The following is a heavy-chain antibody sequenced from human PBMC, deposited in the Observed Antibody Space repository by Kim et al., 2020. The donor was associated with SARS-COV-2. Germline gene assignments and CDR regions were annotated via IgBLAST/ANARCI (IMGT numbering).Heavy chain of an antibody. J-gene: IGHJ4*01. CDR2: IYYSGST. CDR3: ARLPMGWLQPHETPHFHY. D-gene: IGHD5-12*01. CDR1: GGSISSNY. V-gene: IGHV4-59*08. Sequence: SETLSLTCTVSGGSISSNYWSWIRQPPGKGLEWIGYIYYSGSTNYNPSLKSRVTISVDTSKNQFSLKLSSVTAADTAVYYCARLPMGWLQPHETPHFHY.